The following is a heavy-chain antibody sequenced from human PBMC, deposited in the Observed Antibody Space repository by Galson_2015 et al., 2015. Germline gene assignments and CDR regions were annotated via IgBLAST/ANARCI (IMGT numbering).Heavy chain of an antibody. CDR1: GGSFSSGNYF. J-gene: IGHJ2*01. Sequence: TLSLTCTVSGGSFSSGNYFWSWIRQHPGKGLEWIAYIYYSGSTYYNLSLKSRLTISIDTSKNQFSLKLSSVTAADTAVYYCARGVGYDSSGSYPYWYFDLWGRGTLVPVSS. V-gene: IGHV4-31*03. CDR2: IYYSGST. CDR3: ARGVGYDSSGSYPYWYFDL. D-gene: IGHD3-22*01.